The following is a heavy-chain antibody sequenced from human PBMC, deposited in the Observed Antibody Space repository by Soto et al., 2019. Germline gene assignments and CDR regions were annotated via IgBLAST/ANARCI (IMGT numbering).Heavy chain of an antibody. V-gene: IGHV3-21*01. CDR1: GFTFSSYA. J-gene: IGHJ5*02. Sequence: GGSLRLSCAASGFTFSSYAMNWVRQTQEKGLEWVSSISSTSSYTHYSDSVKGRFTISRDNANNSLFLQMNSLRAEDTATYYCAKAITMVQALLDPWGQGTLVTVSS. CDR3: AKAITMVQALLDP. CDR2: ISSTSSYT. D-gene: IGHD3-10*01.